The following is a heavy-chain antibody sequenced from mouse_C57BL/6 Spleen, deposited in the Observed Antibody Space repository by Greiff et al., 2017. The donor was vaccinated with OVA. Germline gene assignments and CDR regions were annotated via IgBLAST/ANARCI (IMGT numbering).Heavy chain of an antibody. CDR1: GYTFTEYT. CDR2: FYPGSGSI. CDR3: ARHGIIGDYFDY. V-gene: IGHV1-62-2*01. D-gene: IGHD1-1*01. J-gene: IGHJ2*01. Sequence: QVHVKQSGAELVKPGASVKLSCKASGYTFTEYTIHWVKQRSGQGLAWIGWFYPGSGSIKYNEKFKDKATLTADKSSSTVYMELSRLTSEDSAVYFCARHGIIGDYFDYWGQGTTLTVSS.